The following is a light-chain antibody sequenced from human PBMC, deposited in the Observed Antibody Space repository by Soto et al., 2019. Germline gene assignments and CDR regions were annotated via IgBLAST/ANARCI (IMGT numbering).Light chain of an antibody. J-gene: IGKJ5*01. CDR3: QKYNCAPFT. CDR1: EDISTF. Sequence: DIQMTQSPSSLSASVGDRVTITCRASEDISTFLAWYQQKPGQVPKLLISSASTLQSGVPSRFSGSGSGTDFTLTISSLQPEDVSTYFCQKYNCAPFTFGQGTRLQIK. CDR2: SAS. V-gene: IGKV1-27*01.